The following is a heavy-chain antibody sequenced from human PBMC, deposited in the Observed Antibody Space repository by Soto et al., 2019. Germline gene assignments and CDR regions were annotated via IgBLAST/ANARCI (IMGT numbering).Heavy chain of an antibody. V-gene: IGHV1-24*01. CDR1: GYTLSELS. J-gene: IGHJ5*02. Sequence: QVQLVQSWAEVKKPGASVKVSCKVSGYTLSELSLHWVRLAPGKGPARMGGFDPEEGETIYAQKFDGRVTMTEDTSTDTIYMELRSLRSEDTAVYYCATRIEDRLTGRKSYTWVDPWCQGTLVTVSS. CDR3: ATRIEDRLTGRKSYTWVDP. CDR2: FDPEEGET. D-gene: IGHD1-26*01.